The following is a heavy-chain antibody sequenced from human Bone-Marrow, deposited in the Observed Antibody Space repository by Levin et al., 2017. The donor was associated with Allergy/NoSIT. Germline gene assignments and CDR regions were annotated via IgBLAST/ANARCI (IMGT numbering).Heavy chain of an antibody. CDR1: GFTFSSYG. J-gene: IGHJ6*02. CDR2: ISYDGSNK. Sequence: PGGSLRLSCAASGFTFSSYGMHWVRQAPGKGLEWVAVISYDGSNKYYADSVKGRFTISRDNSKNTLYLQMNSLRAEDTAVYYCAKVGGRIAAAGTIYYYDYGMDVWGQGTTVTVSS. V-gene: IGHV3-30*18. CDR3: AKVGGRIAAAGTIYYYDYGMDV. D-gene: IGHD6-13*01.